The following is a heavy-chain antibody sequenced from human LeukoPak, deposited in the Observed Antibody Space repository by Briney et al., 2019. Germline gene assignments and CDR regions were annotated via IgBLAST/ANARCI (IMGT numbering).Heavy chain of an antibody. Sequence: SETLSLTCSVSGDSISRSDSYWDWIRQPPGKGLEWIGSIYYSGSTYYNPSLKSRVTISVDTSKNQFSLKLSSVTAADTAVYYCARPLDHIVGATLFDPWGQGTLVTVSS. CDR2: IYYSGST. D-gene: IGHD1-26*01. V-gene: IGHV4-39*01. CDR3: ARPLDHIVGATLFDP. J-gene: IGHJ5*02. CDR1: GDSISRSDSY.